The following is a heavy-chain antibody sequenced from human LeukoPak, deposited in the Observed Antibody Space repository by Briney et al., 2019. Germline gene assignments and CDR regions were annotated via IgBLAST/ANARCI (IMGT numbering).Heavy chain of an antibody. CDR2: ISGSGGGK. Sequence: PGGSLRLSCAASGFTFSTYAMNWVRQAPGKGLEWVSGISGSGGGKFYADSVKGRFTISGDKSKSMLYLQMNSLKAEDAAVYYCAKDNADYPIYYFDSWGQGTLVTVSS. J-gene: IGHJ4*02. CDR1: GFTFSTYA. V-gene: IGHV3-23*01. D-gene: IGHD3-16*01. CDR3: AKDNADYPIYYFDS.